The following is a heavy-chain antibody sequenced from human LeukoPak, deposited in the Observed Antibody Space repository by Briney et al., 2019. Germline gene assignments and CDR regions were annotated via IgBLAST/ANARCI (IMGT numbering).Heavy chain of an antibody. D-gene: IGHD2/OR15-2a*01. CDR3: ARDAVSYDAFDI. J-gene: IGHJ3*02. Sequence: PGGSLRLSCAASGFTFDDYGMSRVRQAPGKGLEWVSGINWNGGSTGYADSVKGRFTISRDNAKNSLYLQMNSLRAEDAALYYCARDAVSYDAFDIWGQGTMVTVSS. CDR2: INWNGGST. CDR1: GFTFDDYG. V-gene: IGHV3-20*04.